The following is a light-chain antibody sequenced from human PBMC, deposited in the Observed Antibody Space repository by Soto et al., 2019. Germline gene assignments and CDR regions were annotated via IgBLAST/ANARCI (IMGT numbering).Light chain of an antibody. Sequence: QPVLTQPASVSASPAQSITISCTRTSIDAGGYEYVSWDQQHPDKAPKLMIYEVTNRPSGVSDRFSGSKSCNTASLTISGLPADDEADYYCSSYTGSSHAVFGTGTKVTVL. J-gene: IGLJ1*01. V-gene: IGLV2-14*01. CDR3: SSYTGSSHAV. CDR1: SIDAGGYEY. CDR2: EVT.